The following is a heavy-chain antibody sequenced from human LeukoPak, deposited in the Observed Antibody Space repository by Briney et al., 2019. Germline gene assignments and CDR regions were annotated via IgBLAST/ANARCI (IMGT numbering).Heavy chain of an antibody. CDR2: ISSSSSYI. Sequence: GGSLRLSCAASGFTFSSYAMSWVRQAPGKGLEWVSSISSSSSYIYYADSVKGRFTISRDNAKNSLYLQMNSLRAEDTAVYYCARDRAAAGIPSDYWGQGTLVTVSS. J-gene: IGHJ4*02. V-gene: IGHV3-21*01. D-gene: IGHD6-13*01. CDR3: ARDRAAAGIPSDY. CDR1: GFTFSSYA.